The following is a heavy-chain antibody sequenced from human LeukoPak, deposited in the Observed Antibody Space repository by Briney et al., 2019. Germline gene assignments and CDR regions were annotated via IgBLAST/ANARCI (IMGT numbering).Heavy chain of an antibody. CDR2: ISSAGDDT. CDR3: AKSRTAMARDYFDY. CDR1: GFTFSIYA. J-gene: IGHJ4*02. D-gene: IGHD5-18*01. V-gene: IGHV3-23*01. Sequence: GGSLRLSCAASGFTFSIYAMSWVRQAPGKRLEWVSAISSAGDDTYYADSVKGRFTISRDNSKNTLYLQMISLRVEDTAVYYCAKSRTAMARDYFDYWGQGTLVTVSS.